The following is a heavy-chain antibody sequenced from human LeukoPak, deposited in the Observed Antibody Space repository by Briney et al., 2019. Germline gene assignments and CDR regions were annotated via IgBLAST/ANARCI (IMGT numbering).Heavy chain of an antibody. Sequence: GGSLRLSCAASGFTFSCYAMHWVRQAPGKGLEYVSAISSNGGSTYYANSVKGRFTISRDNSKNTLYLQMGSLRAEDMAVYYCARDLRWYYFDYWGQGTLVTVSS. CDR1: GFTFSCYA. D-gene: IGHD4-23*01. V-gene: IGHV3-64*01. J-gene: IGHJ4*02. CDR3: ARDLRWYYFDY. CDR2: ISSNGGST.